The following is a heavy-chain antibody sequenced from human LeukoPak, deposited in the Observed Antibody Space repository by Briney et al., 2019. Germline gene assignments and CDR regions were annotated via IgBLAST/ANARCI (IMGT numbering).Heavy chain of an antibody. V-gene: IGHV4-31*03. D-gene: IGHD3-22*01. Sequence: SETLSLTCTVSGGSISSGGYYWSWIRQHPGKGLEGIGYIYYSGSTYHNPSLKSRLTISVDTSKNQFSLKLSSVTAADPAVYYCARTMDDSSGYLLNGETYYFDYWGQGTLVTVSS. CDR3: ARTMDDSSGYLLNGETYYFDY. CDR2: IYYSGST. J-gene: IGHJ4*02. CDR1: GGSISSGGYY.